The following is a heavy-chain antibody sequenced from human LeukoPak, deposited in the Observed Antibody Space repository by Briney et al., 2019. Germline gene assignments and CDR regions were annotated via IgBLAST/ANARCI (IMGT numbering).Heavy chain of an antibody. J-gene: IGHJ5*02. CDR3: ARDSGTTGEVKFDP. V-gene: IGHV4-4*07. Sequence: SETLSLTCTVSGASISSYYWNWIRQPPGKGLEWIGRIYTSGSTNYNPSLKSRVTMSIDTSKNQFSLKLMSVTAADTAVYYCARDSGTTGEVKFDPWGQGTLVTVSS. D-gene: IGHD3-10*01. CDR1: GASISSYY. CDR2: IYTSGST.